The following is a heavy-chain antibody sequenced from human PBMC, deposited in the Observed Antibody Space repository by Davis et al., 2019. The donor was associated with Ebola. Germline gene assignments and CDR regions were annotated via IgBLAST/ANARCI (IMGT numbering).Heavy chain of an antibody. J-gene: IGHJ3*02. CDR3: AKTILPFVEAFDI. Sequence: GESLKISCAASGFTFSSYWMSWVRQAPGKGLEWVANIKQDGSENYYVDSVKGRFTISRDNAKNSLYLQMNSLRAEDTAVYYCAKTILPFVEAFDIWGQGTMVTVSS. CDR2: IKQDGSEN. CDR1: GFTFSSYW. V-gene: IGHV3-7*03. D-gene: IGHD1-1*01.